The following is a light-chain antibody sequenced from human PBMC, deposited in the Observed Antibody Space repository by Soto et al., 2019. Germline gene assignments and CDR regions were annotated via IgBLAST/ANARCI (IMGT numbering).Light chain of an antibody. V-gene: IGLV2-14*01. CDR1: SSDVGGYNY. CDR2: EVS. J-gene: IGLJ1*01. Sequence: QSVLTQPASVSATPGQSITISCTGTSSDVGGYNYVSWYQQHPGKAPKLMIYEVSNRPSGVSNRFSGSKSGNTASLTISGLQAEDEADYYCSPYTSSSTHVCGTGIKVT. CDR3: SPYTSSSTHV.